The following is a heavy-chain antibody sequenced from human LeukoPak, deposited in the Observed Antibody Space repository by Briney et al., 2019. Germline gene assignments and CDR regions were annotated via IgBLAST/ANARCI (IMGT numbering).Heavy chain of an antibody. CDR1: GGSISSGGYY. CDR3: AREGGVGWWPFDY. V-gene: IGHV4-30-2*01. D-gene: IGHD3-16*01. Sequence: NPSQTLSLTCTVSGGSISSGGYYWSWIRQPPGKGLEWIGYIYHSGSTYYNPSLKSRVTISVDRAKNQFSLKLSSVTAADTAVYYCAREGGVGWWPFDYWGQGTLVTVSS. J-gene: IGHJ4*02. CDR2: IYHSGST.